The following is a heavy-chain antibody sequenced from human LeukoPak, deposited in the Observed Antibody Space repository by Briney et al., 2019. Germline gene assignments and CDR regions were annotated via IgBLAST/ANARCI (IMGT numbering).Heavy chain of an antibody. D-gene: IGHD3-3*01. Sequence: SGGSLRLSCAASGFTFSSYAMSWVRQAPGKGLEWVSAISGSGGSTYYADSVKGRFTISRDNSKNTLYLQMNSLRAEDTAVYYCAKTEYYDFWSGYYSRYWGQGTLVTVSS. CDR1: GFTFSSYA. V-gene: IGHV3-23*01. CDR2: ISGSGGST. J-gene: IGHJ4*02. CDR3: AKTEYYDFWSGYYSRY.